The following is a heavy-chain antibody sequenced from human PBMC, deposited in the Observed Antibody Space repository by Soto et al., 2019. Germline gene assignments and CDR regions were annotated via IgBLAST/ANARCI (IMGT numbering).Heavy chain of an antibody. CDR1: GGTFSSYA. D-gene: IGHD3-10*01. V-gene: IGHV1-69*13. Sequence: SVKVSCKASGGTFSSYAISWVRQAPGQGLEWMGGIIPIFGTANYAQKFQGRVTITADESTSTAYMELSSLRSEDTALYYCALGEIPTYYYSSGSYYNGLYFDFGGQGTLVTVSS. J-gene: IGHJ4*02. CDR3: ALGEIPTYYYSSGSYYNGLYFDF. CDR2: IIPIFGTA.